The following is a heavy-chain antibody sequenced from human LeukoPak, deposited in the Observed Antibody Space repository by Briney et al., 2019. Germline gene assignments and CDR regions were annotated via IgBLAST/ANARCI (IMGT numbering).Heavy chain of an antibody. CDR2: IYTSGST. CDR3: AGLHTVTTLFY. J-gene: IGHJ4*02. V-gene: IGHV4-4*07. D-gene: IGHD4-17*01. CDR1: GGSISSYY. Sequence: SETLSLTCTVSGGSISSYYWSWIRQPAGKGLEWIGRIYTSGSTNYNPSLKSRVTMSVDTSKNQFPLKLSSVTTADTAVYYCAGLHTVTTLFYWGQGTLVTVSS.